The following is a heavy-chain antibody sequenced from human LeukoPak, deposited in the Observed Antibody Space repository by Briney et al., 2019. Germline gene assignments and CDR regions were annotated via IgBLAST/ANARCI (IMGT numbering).Heavy chain of an antibody. V-gene: IGHV7-4-1*02. D-gene: IGHD3-10*01. CDR2: INTNTGNP. J-gene: IGHJ4*02. Sequence: GASVKVSCKASGYTFTSYAMNWVRQAPGQGLEWMGWINTNTGNPTYAQGFTGRFVFSLYTSVSTAYLQISSLKAEDTAVYYCARDLRGPKVRGVIPFDYWGQGTLVTVSS. CDR1: GYTFTSYA. CDR3: ARDLRGPKVRGVIPFDY.